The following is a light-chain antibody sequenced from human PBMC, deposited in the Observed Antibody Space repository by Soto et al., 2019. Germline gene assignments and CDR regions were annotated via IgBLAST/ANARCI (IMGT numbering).Light chain of an antibody. CDR2: EVS. CDR1: SSDVGGYNY. CDR3: SSYAGSDSYV. V-gene: IGLV2-8*01. Sequence: QSVLTQPLSASGSPGRSVTISCTGTSSDVGGYNYVSWYQQHPGKAPKLMIYEVSKRPSGVPDRFSGSKSGNTASLTVSGLQAEDEADYYCSSYAGSDSYVFGTGTKVTVL. J-gene: IGLJ1*01.